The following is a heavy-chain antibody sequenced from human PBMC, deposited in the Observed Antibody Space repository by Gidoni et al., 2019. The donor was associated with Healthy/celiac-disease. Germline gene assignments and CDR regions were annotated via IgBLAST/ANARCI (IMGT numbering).Heavy chain of an antibody. D-gene: IGHD3-22*01. J-gene: IGHJ4*02. Sequence: EVQLLESGGGLVQPGGSLRLSCAASGFTFSSSALSWVRQAPGKGLGWVSAISGSGGSTYYADSVKGRFTISRDNSKNTLYLQMNSLRAEDTAVYYCAKDLPYPYYYDSSGYYLDYWGQGTLVTVSS. CDR3: AKDLPYPYYYDSSGYYLDY. V-gene: IGHV3-23*01. CDR2: ISGSGGST. CDR1: GFTFSSSA.